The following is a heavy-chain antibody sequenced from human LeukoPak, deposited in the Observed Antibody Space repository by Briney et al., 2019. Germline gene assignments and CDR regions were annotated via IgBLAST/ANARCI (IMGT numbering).Heavy chain of an antibody. CDR1: GGTFSSYA. Sequence: AASVKVSCKASGGTFSSYAISWVRQAPGQGFEWMGGIIPIFGAANYAQKFQGRVTITTDESTSTAYMELSSLRSEDTAVYYCAREYDSFPFDPWGQGTLVTVSS. D-gene: IGHD3-22*01. V-gene: IGHV1-69*05. J-gene: IGHJ5*02. CDR2: IIPIFGAA. CDR3: AREYDSFPFDP.